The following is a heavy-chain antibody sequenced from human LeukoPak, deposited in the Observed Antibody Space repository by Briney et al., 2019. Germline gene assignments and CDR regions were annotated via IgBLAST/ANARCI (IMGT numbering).Heavy chain of an antibody. Sequence: GESLKISCKGSGYSFSMYWTGWVRQMPGKGLEWMGIIYPGDSQTAYSPSFQGQVTISADKSISTAYLQWNSLKASDTAMYYCARQRYCSGGSCYPIYYFDYWGQGTLVTVSS. D-gene: IGHD2-15*01. CDR3: ARQRYCSGGSCYPIYYFDY. CDR1: GYSFSMYW. CDR2: IYPGDSQT. J-gene: IGHJ4*02. V-gene: IGHV5-51*01.